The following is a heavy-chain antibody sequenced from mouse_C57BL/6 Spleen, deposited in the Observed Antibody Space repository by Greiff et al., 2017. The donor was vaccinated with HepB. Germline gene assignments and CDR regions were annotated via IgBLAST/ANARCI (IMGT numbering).Heavy chain of an antibody. D-gene: IGHD2-1*01. Sequence: EVKVVESGGGLVKPGGSLKLSCAASGFTFSDYGMHWVRQAPEKGLEWVAYISSGSSTIYYADTVKGRFTISRDNAKNTLFLQMTSLRSEDTAMYYCARRRNYYAMDYWGQGTSVTVSS. CDR2: ISSGSSTI. J-gene: IGHJ4*01. CDR3: ARRRNYYAMDY. V-gene: IGHV5-17*01. CDR1: GFTFSDYG.